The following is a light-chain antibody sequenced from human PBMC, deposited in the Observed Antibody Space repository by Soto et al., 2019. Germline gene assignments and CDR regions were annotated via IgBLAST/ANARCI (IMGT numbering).Light chain of an antibody. CDR1: QDVGKW. V-gene: IGKV1-12*01. CDR2: GAS. J-gene: IGKJ5*01. Sequence: DIQMTQSPPSVSASAVDRVTITCRASQDVGKWLAWYQQKPGKAPTLLIHGASSLQSGVTPRYSGSGYGTDFTLTISSLQPEDFATYYCQQANSFPITFGQGTRLEIK. CDR3: QQANSFPIT.